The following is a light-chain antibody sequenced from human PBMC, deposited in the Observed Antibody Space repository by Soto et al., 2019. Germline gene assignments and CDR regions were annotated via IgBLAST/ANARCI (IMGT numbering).Light chain of an antibody. V-gene: IGLV2-23*01. CDR2: EGS. CDR1: SSDVGNYDL. J-gene: IGLJ1*01. Sequence: QSALTPPASVSGSPGQSITISCTGASSDVGNYDLVSWYQQHPGKAPKLMLSEGSKRPSGVSNRFSGSKSGNTASLTISGLQAEDEADYYCCSYASSGTYVFGTGTKLTVL. CDR3: CSYASSGTYV.